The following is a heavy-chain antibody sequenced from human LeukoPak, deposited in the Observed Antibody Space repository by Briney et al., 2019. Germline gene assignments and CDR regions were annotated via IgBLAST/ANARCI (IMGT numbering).Heavy chain of an antibody. CDR3: AKGDVLLWFGELFN. J-gene: IGHJ4*02. Sequence: GGSLRLSCAASGFTFNAYGMHWVRQAPGKGLEWVSAISGSGGSTYYADSVKGRFTISRDNSKNTLYLQMNSLRAEDTAVYYCAKGDVLLWFGELFNGGQGTLVTVSS. D-gene: IGHD3-10*01. V-gene: IGHV3-23*01. CDR2: ISGSGGST. CDR1: GFTFNAYG.